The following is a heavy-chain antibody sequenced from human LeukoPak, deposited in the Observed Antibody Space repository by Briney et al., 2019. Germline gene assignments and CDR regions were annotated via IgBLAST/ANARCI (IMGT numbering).Heavy chain of an antibody. Sequence: GGSLRLSCAASEFTFFTYWMSWVRQAPGKGLEWVANIKQDGSEKYYVDSVKGRFTISRDNAKNSLYLQTNSLRAEDTAVYYCARAGRKSRGVDLVRKKETGYYYYMDVWGKGTTVTVSS. CDR3: ARAGRKSRGVDLVRKKETGYYYYMDV. J-gene: IGHJ6*03. CDR1: EFTFFTYW. CDR2: IKQDGSEK. D-gene: IGHD3-10*02. V-gene: IGHV3-7*01.